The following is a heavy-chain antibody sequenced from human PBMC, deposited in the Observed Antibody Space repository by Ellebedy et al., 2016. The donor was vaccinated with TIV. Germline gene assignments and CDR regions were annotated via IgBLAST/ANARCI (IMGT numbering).Heavy chain of an antibody. V-gene: IGHV4-31*03. J-gene: IGHJ4*02. CDR3: ANGGSLSYGIFDY. D-gene: IGHD3-16*01. CDR2: VYHLGNT. CDR1: GASISDVGSY. Sequence: SETLSLXXTISGASISDVGSYWSWIRQLPGKGLEWIGYVYHLGNTYYTPSLKSRVAISVDSSKNQFSLRLNSVTAADTGVYYCANGGSLSYGIFDYWGQGNLVTVSS.